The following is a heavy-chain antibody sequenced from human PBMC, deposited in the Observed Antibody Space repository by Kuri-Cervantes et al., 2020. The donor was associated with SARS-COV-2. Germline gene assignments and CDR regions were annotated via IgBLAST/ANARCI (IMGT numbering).Heavy chain of an antibody. J-gene: IGHJ4*02. V-gene: IGHV3-53*04. D-gene: IGHD6-19*01. CDR2: IYSGGST. Sequence: GESLKISCAASGFTVSSNYMSWVRQAPGKGLEWVSVIYSGGSTYYADSVKGRFTISRHNSKNTLYLQMNSLRAEDTAVYYCASDGVSGSLSLDFWGQGTRVTGAS. CDR3: ASDGVSGSLSLDF. CDR1: GFTVSSNY.